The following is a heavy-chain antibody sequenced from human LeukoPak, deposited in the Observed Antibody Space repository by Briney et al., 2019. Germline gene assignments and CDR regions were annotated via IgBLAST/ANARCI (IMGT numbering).Heavy chain of an antibody. D-gene: IGHD6-13*01. Sequence: PGGSLRLSCAASGFTFSSYSMKWVRQAPGKGLEWVSSISSSSSYIYYADSVKGRFTISRDNAKNSLYLQMNSLRAEDTAVYYCASLGAAAVFDYWGQGTLVTVSS. CDR1: GFTFSSYS. CDR2: ISSSSSYI. J-gene: IGHJ4*02. V-gene: IGHV3-21*01. CDR3: ASLGAAAVFDY.